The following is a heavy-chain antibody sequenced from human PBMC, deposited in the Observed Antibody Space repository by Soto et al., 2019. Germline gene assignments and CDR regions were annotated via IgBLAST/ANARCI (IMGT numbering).Heavy chain of an antibody. J-gene: IGHJ4*02. CDR2: ISGSGGST. CDR3: AKDRAYYDSSGYYYD. CDR1: GFTFSSYA. Sequence: EVQLLESGGGLVQPGGSLRLSCAASGFTFSSYAMSWVRQAPGKGLEWVLAISGSGGSTYYADSVKGRFTISRDNSKNTLYLQMNSLRAEDTAVYYCAKDRAYYDSSGYYYDWGQGTLVTVSS. D-gene: IGHD3-22*01. V-gene: IGHV3-23*01.